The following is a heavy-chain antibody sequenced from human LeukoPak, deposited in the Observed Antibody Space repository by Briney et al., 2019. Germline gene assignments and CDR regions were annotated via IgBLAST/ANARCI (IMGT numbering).Heavy chain of an antibody. Sequence: PGGSLRLSCAASGFTVSSNYMAWVRQAPGKGLEWVSAISGSGGSTYYADSVKGRFTISRDNSKNTLYLQMNSLRAEDTAVYYCAKGLLAGYYIIDYWGQGTLVTVSS. CDR1: GFTVSSNY. CDR2: ISGSGGST. V-gene: IGHV3-23*01. D-gene: IGHD3-9*01. CDR3: AKGLLAGYYIIDY. J-gene: IGHJ4*02.